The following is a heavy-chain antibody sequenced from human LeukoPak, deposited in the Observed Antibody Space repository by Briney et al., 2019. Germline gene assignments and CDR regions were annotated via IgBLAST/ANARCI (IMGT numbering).Heavy chain of an antibody. D-gene: IGHD4-17*01. V-gene: IGHV3-11*01. J-gene: IGHJ5*02. CDR1: GFTFSSSA. CDR3: AATDYNWFDP. CDR2: ISSSGSTI. Sequence: PGGSLRLSCAASGFTFSSSAMSWIRQAPGKGLEWVSYISSSGSTIYYADSVKGRFTISRDNAKNSLYLQMNSLRAEDTAVYYCAATDYNWFDPWGQGTLVTVSS.